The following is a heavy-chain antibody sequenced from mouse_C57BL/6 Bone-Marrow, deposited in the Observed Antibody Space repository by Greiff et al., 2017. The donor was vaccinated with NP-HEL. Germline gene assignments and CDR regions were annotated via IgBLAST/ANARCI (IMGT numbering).Heavy chain of an antibody. J-gene: IGHJ4*01. V-gene: IGHV1-55*01. Sequence: VQLQESGAELVKPGASVKMSCKASGYTFTSYWITWVKQRPGQGLEWIGDIYPGSGSTNYNEKFKSKATLTVDTSSSTAYMQLSSLTSEDSAVYYCARTVYYYGSYYYAMDYWGQGTSVTVSS. CDR1: GYTFTSYW. CDR3: ARTVYYYGSYYYAMDY. D-gene: IGHD1-1*01. CDR2: IYPGSGST.